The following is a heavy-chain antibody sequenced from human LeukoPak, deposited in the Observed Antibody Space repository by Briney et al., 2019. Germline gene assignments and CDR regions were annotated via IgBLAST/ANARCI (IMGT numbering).Heavy chain of an antibody. CDR1: GFTVSINY. CDR2: IYSGGTT. Sequence: GGSLRLSCAASGFTVSINYMSWVRHAPGKGLEWVSVIYSGGTTYYADSVKGRFTISRDNSKNTLYLQMNSLRAEDTAVYYCARGKVGVYDAFDIWGQGTMVTVSS. J-gene: IGHJ3*02. V-gene: IGHV3-66*01. D-gene: IGHD1-26*01. CDR3: ARGKVGVYDAFDI.